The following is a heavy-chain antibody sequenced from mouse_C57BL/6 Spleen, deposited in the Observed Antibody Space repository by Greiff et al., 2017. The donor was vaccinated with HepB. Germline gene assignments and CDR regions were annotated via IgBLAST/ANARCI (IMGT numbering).Heavy chain of an antibody. J-gene: IGHJ1*03. CDR1: GYTFTSYW. CDR2: IHPNSGST. CDR3: ARRPIYYDSGFDV. D-gene: IGHD2-4*01. V-gene: IGHV1-64*01. Sequence: QVQLQQPGAELVKPGASVKLSCKASGYTFTSYWMHWVKQRPGQGLEWIGMIHPNSGSTNYNEKFKSKATLTVDKSSSTAYMQLSSLTSEDSAVYYGARRPIYYDSGFDVWGTGTTVTVSS.